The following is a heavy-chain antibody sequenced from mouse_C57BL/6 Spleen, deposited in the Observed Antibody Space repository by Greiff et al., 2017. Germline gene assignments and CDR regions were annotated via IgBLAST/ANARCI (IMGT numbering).Heavy chain of an antibody. CDR1: GFTFSDYG. CDR2: ISSGSSTI. V-gene: IGHV5-17*01. Sequence: EVKLVESGGGLVKPGGSLKLSCAASGFTFSDYGMHWVRQAPEQGLEWVAYISSGSSTIYYADTVTGRFTISSDNAQNTLFLQMTSLRSADTARDYCTRSEGGSYAMDYWGQGTSVTVSS. J-gene: IGHJ4*01. CDR3: TRSEGGSYAMDY.